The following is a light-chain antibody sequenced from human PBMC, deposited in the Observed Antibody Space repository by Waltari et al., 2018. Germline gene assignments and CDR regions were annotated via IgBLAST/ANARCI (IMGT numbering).Light chain of an antibody. CDR3: QSYYSSLSDWV. CDR2: ANS. CDR1: SSNMGAGSD. V-gene: IGLV1-40*01. J-gene: IGLJ2*01. Sequence: QSVLTPPPSVSRAPGQRVTISCTGSSSNMGAGSDVPWYQQLPGTAPKLLIDANSNRPSGVPDRFSVSKAGTSASLAITGLQAEDEADYYCQSYYSSLSDWVFGGGTKLTVL.